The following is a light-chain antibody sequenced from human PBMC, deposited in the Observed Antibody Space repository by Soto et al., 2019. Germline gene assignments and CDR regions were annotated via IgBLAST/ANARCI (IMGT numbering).Light chain of an antibody. J-gene: IGLJ1*01. CDR2: EVS. Sequence: QSALTQPASVSGSPGQSITISCTGTSXDVGSYNLVSWYQQHPGKAPKLLINEVSNRPSGLSNRFSGSKSGNTASLTISGLQAEDEADYYCGSYTSSSTLVFGTGTKVTVL. CDR3: GSYTSSSTLV. CDR1: SXDVGSYNL. V-gene: IGLV2-14*02.